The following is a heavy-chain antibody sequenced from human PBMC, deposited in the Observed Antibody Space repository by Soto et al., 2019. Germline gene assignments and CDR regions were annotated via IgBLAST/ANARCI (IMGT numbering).Heavy chain of an antibody. J-gene: IGHJ4*02. D-gene: IGHD3-3*01. CDR2: IGGGGHDT. Sequence: DVQLLESGGSLVQPGGSLRLSCSASGFAFSAYAMSWVRQAPQKGLEWVSGIGGGGHDTRNGDSVKGRFTISRDNSRNTLYLEMNRLTAEDTAVYYCAKHPIFGVVTHYFAHWGRGILVTVSS. CDR3: AKHPIFGVVTHYFAH. CDR1: GFAFSAYA. V-gene: IGHV3-23*01.